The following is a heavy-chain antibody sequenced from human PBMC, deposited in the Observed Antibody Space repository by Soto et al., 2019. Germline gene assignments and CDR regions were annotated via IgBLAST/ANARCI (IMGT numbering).Heavy chain of an antibody. Sequence: PSEALSLTCTVSGGSISSYYWSWIRQPPGKGLEWIGYIYYSGSTNYNPSLKSRVTISVDTSKNQFSLKLSSVTAADTAVYYCARAAYLDYDYIWGSYRPLGSDAFDIWGQGTVVTVSS. CDR2: IYYSGST. CDR3: ARAAYLDYDYIWGSYRPLGSDAFDI. D-gene: IGHD3-16*02. CDR1: GGSISSYY. V-gene: IGHV4-59*01. J-gene: IGHJ3*02.